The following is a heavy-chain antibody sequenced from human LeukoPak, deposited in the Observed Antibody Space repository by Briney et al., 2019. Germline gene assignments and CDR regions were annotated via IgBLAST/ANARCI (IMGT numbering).Heavy chain of an antibody. D-gene: IGHD3-16*01. Sequence: QPGGSLRLSCAASGFTFSSYAMSWVRQAPGKGLEWVSGINWNGGSTGYADSVKGRFTISRDNAKNSLYLQMNSLRAEDTALYHCARVGMITFGERYGMDVWGQGTTVTVSS. CDR1: GFTFSSYA. J-gene: IGHJ6*02. CDR2: INWNGGST. CDR3: ARVGMITFGERYGMDV. V-gene: IGHV3-20*01.